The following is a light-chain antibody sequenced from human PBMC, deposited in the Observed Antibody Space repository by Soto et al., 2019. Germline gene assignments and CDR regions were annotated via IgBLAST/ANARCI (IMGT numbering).Light chain of an antibody. Sequence: EIVMTQSPATLSVSPGERATLSCRASQSVSSNLAWYQQKPGQAPRLLIYGASTRDTGIPATFSGSGSGTEFTLTISSLQSEDFAVYYCQQYNNWPRTFGQGTKVEIK. V-gene: IGKV3-15*01. CDR1: QSVSSN. J-gene: IGKJ1*01. CDR3: QQYNNWPRT. CDR2: GAS.